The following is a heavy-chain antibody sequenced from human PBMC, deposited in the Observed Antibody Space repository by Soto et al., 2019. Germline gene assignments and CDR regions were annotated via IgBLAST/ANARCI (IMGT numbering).Heavy chain of an antibody. CDR3: ARGGAVAGLDY. Sequence: QVQLVQSGAEVKKPGSSVKVSCKASGGTFSSYTISWVRQAPGQGLEWMGRIIPILGIANYAQKFQGRVTITADKSTSTAYMELSSLRPEDTAVYYCARGGAVAGLDYWGQGTLVTVSS. CDR1: GGTFSSYT. D-gene: IGHD6-19*01. J-gene: IGHJ4*02. V-gene: IGHV1-69*02. CDR2: IIPILGIA.